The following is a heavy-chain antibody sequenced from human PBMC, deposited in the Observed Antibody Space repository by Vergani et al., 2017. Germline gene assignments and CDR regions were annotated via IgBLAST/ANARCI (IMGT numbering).Heavy chain of an antibody. CDR3: ASRISVGESLSDF. V-gene: IGHV3-66*02. D-gene: IGHD3-10*01. CDR2: IYPSGET. Sequence: VESGGTLVQPGGSLRLSCAVSGFAVSEKYIKWVRQAPGKGLEWVSIIYPSGETFFTDSVKGRFTLSRDISRNMVYLEMNTLRPDDSSLYYCASRISVGESLSDFWGRGTLVTVAS. J-gene: IGHJ4*02. CDR1: GFAVSEKY.